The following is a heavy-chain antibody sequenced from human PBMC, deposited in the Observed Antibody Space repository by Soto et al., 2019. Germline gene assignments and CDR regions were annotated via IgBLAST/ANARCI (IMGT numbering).Heavy chain of an antibody. CDR1: GGSISSGGYY. CDR2: IYYSGST. CDR3: ARGDCSSTSCYLPWGPGY. D-gene: IGHD2-2*01. J-gene: IGHJ4*02. V-gene: IGHV4-31*03. Sequence: QVQLQESGPGLVKPSQTLSLTCTVSGGSISSGGYYWSWLRQHPGKGLEWIGYIYYSGSTYYNPSLKSRVTISVDTSKNQLYLKLSSVAAADTAVYYCARGDCSSTSCYLPWGPGYWGQGTLVTVSS.